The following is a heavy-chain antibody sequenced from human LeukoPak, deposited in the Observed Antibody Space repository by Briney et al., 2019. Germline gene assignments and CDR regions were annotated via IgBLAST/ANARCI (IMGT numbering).Heavy chain of an antibody. CDR1: GGSFSGYY. CDR3: AREIVGATGGDYYFDY. V-gene: IGHV4-34*01. Sequence: SETLYLTCDVYGGSFSGYYWSWIRQPPGKGLEWIGEFNHSGSTNYNPSLKSRVTISVDTSKNQFSLKLSSVTAADTAVYYCAREIVGATGGDYYFDYWGQGTLVTVSS. D-gene: IGHD1-26*01. J-gene: IGHJ4*02. CDR2: FNHSGST.